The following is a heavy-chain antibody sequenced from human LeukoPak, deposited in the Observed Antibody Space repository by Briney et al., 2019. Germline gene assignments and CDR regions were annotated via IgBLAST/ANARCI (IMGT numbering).Heavy chain of an antibody. CDR1: GFTFSSYS. Sequence: GGSLRLSCAASGFTFSSYSMNWVRQAPGKGLEWVSSISSSSSYIYYADSVKGRFTISRDNAKNSLYLQMNSLRAEDTAVYYCASWDYGSGSYSFSMNWGQGTLVTVSS. J-gene: IGHJ4*02. D-gene: IGHD3-10*01. CDR3: ASWDYGSGSYSFSMN. V-gene: IGHV3-21*04. CDR2: ISSSSSYI.